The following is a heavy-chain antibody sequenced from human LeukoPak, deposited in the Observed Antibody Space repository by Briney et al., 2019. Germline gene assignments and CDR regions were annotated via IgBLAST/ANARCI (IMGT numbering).Heavy chain of an antibody. CDR2: IYTSGST. D-gene: IGHD2-2*02. J-gene: IGHJ5*02. CDR1: GGSISSYY. CDR3: ARDHCSSTSCYRSTDWFDP. Sequence: SETLSLTCTVSGGSISSYYWSWIRQPAGKGLEWIGRIYTSGSTNYNPSLKSRVTISVDTSKNQFSLKLSSVTAADTAVYYCARDHCSSTSCYRSTDWFDPWGQGTLVTVSS. V-gene: IGHV4-4*07.